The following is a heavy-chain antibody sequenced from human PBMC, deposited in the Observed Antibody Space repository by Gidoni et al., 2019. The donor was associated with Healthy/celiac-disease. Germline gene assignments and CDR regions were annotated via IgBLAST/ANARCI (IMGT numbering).Heavy chain of an antibody. Sequence: EVQLVESGGGLVKHGGSLRLSCEASGFIFSNAWMSWVRQAPGKGLEWVGRIKSKTDGGTTDYAAPVKGRFTISRDDSKNTLYLQMNSLKTEDTAVYYCTTDPDIAVAGTDYWGQGTLVTVSS. V-gene: IGHV3-15*01. CDR3: TTDPDIAVAGTDY. CDR2: IKSKTDGGTT. CDR1: GFIFSNAW. D-gene: IGHD6-19*01. J-gene: IGHJ4*02.